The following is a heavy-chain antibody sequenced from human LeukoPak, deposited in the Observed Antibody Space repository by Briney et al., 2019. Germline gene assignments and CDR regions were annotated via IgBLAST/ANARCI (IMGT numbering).Heavy chain of an antibody. CDR1: GGSISSYY. CDR2: IYYSGST. Sequence: PSETLSLTCTVSGGSISSYYWSWIRQPPGKGLEWIGYIYYSGSTNHNPSLKSRVTISVDTSKNQFSLKLSSVTAADTAVYYCARQKLGIDAFDIWGQGTMVTVSS. CDR3: ARQKLGIDAFDI. D-gene: IGHD7-27*01. J-gene: IGHJ3*02. V-gene: IGHV4-59*08.